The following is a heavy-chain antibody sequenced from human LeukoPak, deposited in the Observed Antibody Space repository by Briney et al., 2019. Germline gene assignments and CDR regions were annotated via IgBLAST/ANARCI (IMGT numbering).Heavy chain of an antibody. CDR3: ARNDSSGYFDY. D-gene: IGHD3-22*01. CDR1: DYYISSGNY. V-gene: IGHV4-38-2*01. CDR2: VYHSGST. Sequence: SETLSLTCAVSDYYISSGNYWGWIRQPPGKGLEWIGSVYHSGSTHYRPSLKSRVTISVDTSKNQFSLKLSSVTAADTAVYYCARNDSSGYFDYWGQGTLVTVSS. J-gene: IGHJ4*02.